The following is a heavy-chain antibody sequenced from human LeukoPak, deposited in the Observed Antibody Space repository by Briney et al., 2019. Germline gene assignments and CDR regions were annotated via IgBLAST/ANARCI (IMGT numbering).Heavy chain of an antibody. CDR2: LHHSGST. J-gene: IGHJ4*02. Sequence: PSETLSLTCAVSGYSITSTYWWGWIRQTPGRGLEWIGSLHHSGSTSYSPSLKSRVTISVDTSKNQFSLRLSSVTAAETAVYCCARVGGDDSTGHYSVDYWGQGTLVTVSS. V-gene: IGHV4-38-2*01. CDR1: GYSITSTYW. D-gene: IGHD3-22*01. CDR3: ARVGGDDSTGHYSVDY.